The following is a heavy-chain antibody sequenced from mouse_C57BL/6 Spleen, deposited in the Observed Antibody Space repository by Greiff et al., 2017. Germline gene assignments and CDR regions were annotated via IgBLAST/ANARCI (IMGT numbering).Heavy chain of an antibody. CDR1: GYTFTSYW. D-gene: IGHD2-4*01. V-gene: IGHV1-64*01. CDR3: APVYDCDGVFDV. J-gene: IGHJ1*03. Sequence: QVQLQQPGAELVKPGASVKLSCKASGYTFTSYWMHWVKQRPGQGLEWIGMIHPNSGSTNYNEKFKSKATLTVDKSSSTAYMQLSSLTSEDSAVYYCAPVYDCDGVFDVWGTGTTVTVSS. CDR2: IHPNSGST.